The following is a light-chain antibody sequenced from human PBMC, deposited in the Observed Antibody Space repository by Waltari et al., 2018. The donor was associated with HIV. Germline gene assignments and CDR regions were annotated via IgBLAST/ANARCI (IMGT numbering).Light chain of an antibody. CDR1: QSISNW. V-gene: IGKV1-5*03. CDR2: AAS. CDR3: QQYDIYPYT. J-gene: IGKJ2*01. Sequence: DIQMTQSPSILSASVGDRVTITCRASQSISNWLTWYQQKPGKAPKLLIYAASTLGRGVPSRFGGSGSGTEFTLTISSLQPDDFAAYYCQQYDIYPYTFGQGTKLEIK.